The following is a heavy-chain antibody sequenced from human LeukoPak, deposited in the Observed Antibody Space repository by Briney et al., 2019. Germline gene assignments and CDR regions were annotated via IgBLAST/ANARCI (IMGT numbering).Heavy chain of an antibody. CDR3: ARVPRFYYDSSGYLDY. J-gene: IGHJ4*02. Sequence: PSETLSLTCAVYGGSFSGYYWSWIRQPPGKGLEWIGEINHSGGTNYNPSLKSRVTISVDTSKNQFSLKLSSVTAADTAVYYCARVPRFYYDSSGYLDYWGQGTLVTVSS. CDR1: GGSFSGYY. CDR2: INHSGGT. D-gene: IGHD3-22*01. V-gene: IGHV4-34*01.